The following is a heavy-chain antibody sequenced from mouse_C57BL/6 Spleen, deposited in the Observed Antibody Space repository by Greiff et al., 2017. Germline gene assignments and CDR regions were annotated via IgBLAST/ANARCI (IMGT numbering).Heavy chain of an antibody. Sequence: QVQLQQSGAELVKPGASVKISCKASGYTFSDYYINWVKQRPGQGLEWIGKIGPGSGSTYYNEKFKGKATLTADKSSSTAYMQLSSLTSEDSAVYFCAREIYYYGSSYAMDYWGQGTSVTVSS. V-gene: IGHV1-77*01. CDR3: AREIYYYGSSYAMDY. CDR1: GYTFSDYY. CDR2: IGPGSGST. D-gene: IGHD1-1*01. J-gene: IGHJ4*01.